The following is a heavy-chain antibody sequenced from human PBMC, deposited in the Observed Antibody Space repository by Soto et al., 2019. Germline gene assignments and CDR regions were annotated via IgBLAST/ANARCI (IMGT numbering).Heavy chain of an antibody. Sequence: GGSLSLSWASAGFTFSSYCMIWVRPAQGKGLEWVSAISGSGGSTYYADSVKGRFTISRDNSKNTLYLQMNSLRAEDTAVYYCASKFRHANWAQGTLVTVSS. V-gene: IGHV3-23*01. CDR2: ISGSGGST. CDR3: ASKFRHAN. J-gene: IGHJ4*02. CDR1: GFTFSSYC.